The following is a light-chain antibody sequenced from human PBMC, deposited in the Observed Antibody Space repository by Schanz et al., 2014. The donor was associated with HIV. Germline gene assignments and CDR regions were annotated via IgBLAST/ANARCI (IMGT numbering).Light chain of an antibody. Sequence: DIQMTQSPSSLSASVGARVTITCRASQGIGNDLAWYQQKPGKAPKLLIYAASTLQSGVPSRFSGNVSGTDFTLTISCLQSEDFATYYCQQYYSYPPYTFGQGTKLEIK. J-gene: IGKJ2*01. CDR1: QGIGND. CDR2: AAS. V-gene: IGKV1-17*01. CDR3: QQYYSYPPYT.